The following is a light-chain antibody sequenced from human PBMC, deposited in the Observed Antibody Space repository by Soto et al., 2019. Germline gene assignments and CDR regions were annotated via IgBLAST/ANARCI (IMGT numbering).Light chain of an antibody. CDR1: QSVSSSY. Sequence: EIVLTQSPGTLSLSPGERATLSCRASQSVSSSYLAWYQQTPGQVPRLLIYGASSRASGIPVRFSGSGSGTGFTLTISRLEPEEFAVYYCEQYRSSPTFGGGTKVEIK. J-gene: IGKJ4*01. V-gene: IGKV3-20*01. CDR3: EQYRSSPT. CDR2: GAS.